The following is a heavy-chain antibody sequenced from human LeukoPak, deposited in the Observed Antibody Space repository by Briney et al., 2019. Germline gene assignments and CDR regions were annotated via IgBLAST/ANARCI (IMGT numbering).Heavy chain of an antibody. V-gene: IGHV4-34*01. D-gene: IGHD3-10*01. CDR3: ARGSLWFGESPSAYWFDP. Sequence: SETVSLTCAVYGGSFSGYYWSWIRHPPGKGLEWIGEINHSGSTNYNPSLKSRGTISVDTSKNQFSLKLSSVTAADTAVYHCARGSLWFGESPSAYWFDPWGQGTLVTVSS. J-gene: IGHJ5*02. CDR2: INHSGST. CDR1: GGSFSGYY.